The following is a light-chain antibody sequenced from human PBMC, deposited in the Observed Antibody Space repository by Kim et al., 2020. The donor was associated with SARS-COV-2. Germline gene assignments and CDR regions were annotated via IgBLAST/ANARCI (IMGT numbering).Light chain of an antibody. Sequence: SYELTQPPSVSVAPGKTARITCGENSIGLQSVHWYQQKPGQAPVLVIYYDTDRPSGIPERFSGSNSGNTATLTISRVEAGDEADYYCQGWDTGSDHPIFGGGTQLTVL. CDR3: QGWDTGSDHPI. V-gene: IGLV3-21*04. CDR1: SIGLQS. CDR2: YDT. J-gene: IGLJ2*01.